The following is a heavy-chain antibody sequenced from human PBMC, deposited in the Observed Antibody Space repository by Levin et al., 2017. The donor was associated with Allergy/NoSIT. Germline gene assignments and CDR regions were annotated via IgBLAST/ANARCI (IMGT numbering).Heavy chain of an antibody. J-gene: IGHJ4*02. CDR3: ARDGVAAATHPFDY. V-gene: IGHV3-33*01. CDR1: GFTFSSYG. D-gene: IGHD6-13*01. CDR2: IWYDGSNK. Sequence: GESLKISCAASGFTFSSYGMHWVRQAPGKGLEWVAVIWYDGSNKYYADSVKGRFTISRDNSKNTLYLQMNSLRAEDTAVYYCARDGVAAATHPFDYWGQGTLVTVSS.